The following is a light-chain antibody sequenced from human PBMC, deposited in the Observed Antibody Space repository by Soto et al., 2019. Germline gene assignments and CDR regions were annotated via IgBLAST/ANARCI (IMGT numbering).Light chain of an antibody. Sequence: EIVLTQSPATLSLSPGERATLSCRASQSISGYLVWYQQKPGQATKLLIYDASNRATGIPARFSGSGFGTDFTLSISSLEPEDFVVYYCQQRYNWPFTFGPGTKVDIK. CDR1: QSISGY. J-gene: IGKJ3*01. V-gene: IGKV3-11*01. CDR2: DAS. CDR3: QQRYNWPFT.